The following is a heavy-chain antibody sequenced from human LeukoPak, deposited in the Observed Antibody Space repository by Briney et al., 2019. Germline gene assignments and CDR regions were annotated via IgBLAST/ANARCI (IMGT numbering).Heavy chain of an antibody. J-gene: IGHJ6*03. D-gene: IGHD4-17*01. CDR2: IYYSGST. CDR1: GGSISSSSYY. CDR3: ARHCYGDYYYYYYYMDV. V-gene: IGHV4-39*01. Sequence: SETLSLTCTVSGGSISSSSYYWGWIRQPPGKGLEWIGSIYYSGSTYYNPSLKSRVTISVDTSKNQFSLKLSSVTAADTAVYYCARHCYGDYYYYYYYMDVWGKGTTVTISS.